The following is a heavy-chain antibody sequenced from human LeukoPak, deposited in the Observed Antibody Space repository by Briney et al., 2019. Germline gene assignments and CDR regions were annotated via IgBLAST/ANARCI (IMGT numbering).Heavy chain of an antibody. CDR1: GFTFTTYA. CDR3: ANSPLYCSGGSCYSFDY. J-gene: IGHJ4*02. D-gene: IGHD2-15*01. CDR2: VSGSGDRT. V-gene: IGHV3-23*01. Sequence: PGGSLRLSCAASGFTFTTYAMSWIRQAPGKGLEWVSVVSGSGDRTYYADSVKGRFTISRDNSKNTLYLQMNSLRAEDTAVYYCANSPLYCSGGSCYSFDYWGQGTLVTVSS.